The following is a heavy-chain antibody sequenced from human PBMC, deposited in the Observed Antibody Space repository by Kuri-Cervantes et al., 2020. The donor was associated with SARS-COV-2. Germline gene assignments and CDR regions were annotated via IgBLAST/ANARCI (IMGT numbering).Heavy chain of an antibody. J-gene: IGHJ2*01. CDR2: IKQDGSEK. V-gene: IGHV3-7*01. Sequence: GESLKISCAASGFTFSSYWMSWVRQAPGKGLEWVANIKQDGSEKYYVDSVKGRFTISRDNAKNSLYLQMNSLRAEDTAVYYCARVESSAVEYFDLWGRGTRVTVYS. CDR3: ARVESSAVEYFDL. D-gene: IGHD6-19*01. CDR1: GFTFSSYW.